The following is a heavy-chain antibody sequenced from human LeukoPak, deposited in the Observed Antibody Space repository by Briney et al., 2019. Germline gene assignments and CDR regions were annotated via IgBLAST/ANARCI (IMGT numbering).Heavy chain of an antibody. J-gene: IGHJ4*02. V-gene: IGHV1-69*04. D-gene: IGHD3-10*01. CDR3: ARGLSSGSHYSDY. CDR1: GGTFSSYA. CDR2: IIPIFGIA. Sequence: SVKVSCKASGGTFSSYAISWVRQAPGQGLEWMGRIIPIFGIANYAQKFQGRVTITADKSTSTAYMELSSLRSEDTAVYYCARGLSSGSHYSDYWGQGTLVTVSS.